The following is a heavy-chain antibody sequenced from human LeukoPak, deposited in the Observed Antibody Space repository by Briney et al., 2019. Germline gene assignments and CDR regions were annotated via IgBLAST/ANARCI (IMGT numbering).Heavy chain of an antibody. Sequence: GESLKISCQGSGYDFTVYWMAWVRQMPGKGLEWMGIIHDSDTVYSPSFQGQVIMSADKSISTAYLQWSSLKASDTAMYYCAREGSYFGSSTHDYWGQGTLVTVSS. D-gene: IGHD3-10*01. V-gene: IGHV5-51*01. CDR1: GYDFTVYW. J-gene: IGHJ4*02. CDR3: AREGSYFGSSTHDY. CDR2: IHDSDT.